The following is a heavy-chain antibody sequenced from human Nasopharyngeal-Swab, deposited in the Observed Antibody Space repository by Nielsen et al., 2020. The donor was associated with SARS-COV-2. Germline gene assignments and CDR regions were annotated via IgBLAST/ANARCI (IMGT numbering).Heavy chain of an antibody. J-gene: IGHJ6*03. D-gene: IGHD2-2*01. Sequence: SATLSLTCVVYGGSFTSCYWGWIRQPPGKGLEWIAEINHSGNTHYNPSLKSRVTMSVDTSKNQFSLRLSSVTAADTAVYYCARGLSGVVPAPILGLGPFYSYYYMDVWGKGTTVTVSS. V-gene: IGHV4-34*01. CDR2: INHSGNT. CDR1: GGSFTSCY. CDR3: ARGLSGVVPAPILGLGPFYSYYYMDV.